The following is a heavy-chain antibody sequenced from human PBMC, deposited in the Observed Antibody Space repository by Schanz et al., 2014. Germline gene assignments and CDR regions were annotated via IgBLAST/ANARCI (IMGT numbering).Heavy chain of an antibody. CDR3: MAMGRNTSHYFDH. V-gene: IGHV3-11*01. CDR2: ISIRGGNT. CDR1: GFTFSDYY. J-gene: IGHJ4*02. Sequence: QVQLVESGGGLVKPGGSLRLSCAASGFTFSDYYMTWMRQAPGKGLEWVSSISIRGGNTYYTDSVKGRFTISRDNLKNTVYLQMNSLRAGDTAVYYCMAMGRNTSHYFDHWGQGTLVTVSS. D-gene: IGHD1-1*01.